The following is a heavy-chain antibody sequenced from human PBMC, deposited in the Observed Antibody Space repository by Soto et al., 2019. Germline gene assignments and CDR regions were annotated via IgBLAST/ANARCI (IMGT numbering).Heavy chain of an antibody. CDR2: IIPIFGTA. CDR1: GGTFSSYA. J-gene: IGHJ6*04. CDR3: ARGDYTVDV. D-gene: IGHD4-17*01. V-gene: IGHV1-69*05. Sequence: GASVKVSCKVSGGTFSSYAISWVRQAPGQGLEWMGGIIPIFGTANYAQKFQGRVTMTRNTSISTAYMELSSLRSEDTAVYYCARGDYTVDVWGKGTTVTVSS.